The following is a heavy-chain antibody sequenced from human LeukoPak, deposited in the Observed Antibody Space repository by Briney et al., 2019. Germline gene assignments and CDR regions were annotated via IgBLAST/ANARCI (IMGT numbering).Heavy chain of an antibody. CDR3: ARDSSSSGSRWFDP. CDR1: GFTFSSYP. Sequence: GGSLRLSCAASGFTFSSYPMHWVRQAPGKGLEWVAVISYDGSNKYYADSVKGRFTISRDNSKNTLYLQMNSLRAEDTAVYYCARDSSSSGSRWFDPWGQGTLVTVSS. V-gene: IGHV3-30*04. CDR2: ISYDGSNK. D-gene: IGHD6-19*01. J-gene: IGHJ5*02.